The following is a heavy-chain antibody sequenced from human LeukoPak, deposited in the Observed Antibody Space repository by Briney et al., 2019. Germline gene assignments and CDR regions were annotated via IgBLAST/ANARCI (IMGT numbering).Heavy chain of an antibody. D-gene: IGHD2-2*01. V-gene: IGHV3-23*01. J-gene: IGHJ6*03. CDR2: TGIRGDNT. CDR1: GFAFSNYA. CDR3: ARTGYCSSTSCRRKLLYYYYYMDV. Sequence: GGSLRLSCLASGFAFSNYAMSWVRQAPGKGLEWVSGTGIRGDNTYYADSVKGRFTISRDNAKNSLYLQMNSLRAEDTAVYYCARTGYCSSTSCRRKLLYYYYYMDVWGKGTTVTVSS.